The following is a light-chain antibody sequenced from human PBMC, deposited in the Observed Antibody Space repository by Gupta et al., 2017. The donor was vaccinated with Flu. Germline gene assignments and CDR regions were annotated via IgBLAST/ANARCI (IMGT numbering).Light chain of an antibody. CDR3: QAWASSTYWV. CDR2: QDS. Sequence: SYELTQPPSVSVSPGQTASITCSGDKLGDKYACWYQQKPGQSPVLVIYQDSKRPSGIPERFSGSNSGNTATLTISGTQAMDEADYYCQAWASSTYWVFGGGTKLTVL. CDR1: KLGDKY. J-gene: IGLJ3*02. V-gene: IGLV3-1*01.